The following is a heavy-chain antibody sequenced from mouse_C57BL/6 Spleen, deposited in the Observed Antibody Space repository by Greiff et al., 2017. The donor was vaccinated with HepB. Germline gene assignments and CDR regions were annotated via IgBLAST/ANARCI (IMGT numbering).Heavy chain of an antibody. Sequence: VQLQQSGADLARPGASVKMSCKASGYTFTSYTMHWVKQRPGQGLEWIGYINPSSGYTKYNQKFKDKATLTADKSSSTAYMQLSSLTSEDSAVFYCARPGECYAMDYWGQGTSVTVSS. J-gene: IGHJ4*01. V-gene: IGHV1-4*01. D-gene: IGHD3-1*01. CDR3: ARPGECYAMDY. CDR1: GYTFTSYT. CDR2: INPSSGYT.